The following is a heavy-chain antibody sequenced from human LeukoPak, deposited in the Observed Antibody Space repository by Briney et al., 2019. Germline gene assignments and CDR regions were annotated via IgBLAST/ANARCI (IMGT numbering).Heavy chain of an antibody. V-gene: IGHV4-38-2*02. D-gene: IGHD3-10*01. CDR3: ARGRYYYGSGMGFDY. CDR1: GYSISSGYY. CDR2: IYHSGST. J-gene: IGHJ4*02. Sequence: SETLSLTCTVSGYSISSGYYWGWIRQPPGKGLEWIGSIYHSGSTYYNPSLKSQVTMSVDTSKNQFSLKLSSVTAADTAVYYCARGRYYYGSGMGFDYWGQGTLVTVSS.